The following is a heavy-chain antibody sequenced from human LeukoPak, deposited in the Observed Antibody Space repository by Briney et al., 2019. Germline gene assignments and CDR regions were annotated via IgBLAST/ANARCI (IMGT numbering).Heavy chain of an antibody. Sequence: SETLSLTCAVYGGSFSGYYWSWIRQPPGKGLEWIGEINHSGSTNYNPSLKSRVTISVDTSKNQFSLKLSSVTAADTAVYYCARTVVTPSRYMDVWGKGTTVTVSS. CDR1: GGSFSGYY. V-gene: IGHV4-34*01. J-gene: IGHJ6*03. D-gene: IGHD4-23*01. CDR2: INHSGST. CDR3: ARTVVTPSRYMDV.